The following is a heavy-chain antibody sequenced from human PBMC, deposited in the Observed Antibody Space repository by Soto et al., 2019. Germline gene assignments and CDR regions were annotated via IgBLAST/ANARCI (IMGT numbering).Heavy chain of an antibody. CDR3: ARGKSGSYLRVNWFDP. J-gene: IGHJ5*02. CDR2: IFYSGSF. Sequence: PSETLSLTCTVSGGSISSGTSSWSWIRQRPGKGLEWIGYIFYSGSFYYTPSLRGRVMILADTSKNQFTLRLSSVTAADTAVYYCARGKSGSYLRVNWFDPWGQGTLVTVSS. V-gene: IGHV4-31*03. CDR1: GGSISSGTSS. D-gene: IGHD1-26*01.